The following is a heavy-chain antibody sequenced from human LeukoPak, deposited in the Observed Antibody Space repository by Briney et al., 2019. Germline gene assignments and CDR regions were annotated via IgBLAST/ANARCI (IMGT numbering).Heavy chain of an antibody. V-gene: IGHV3-21*01. CDR2: ISSSSSYI. D-gene: IGHD6-13*01. Sequence: GGSLRLSCAASGFTFSSYGMSWVRQAPGKGLEWVSSISSSSSYIYYADSVKGRFTISRDNAKNSLYLQMNSLRAEDTAVYYCARGSSSSWYEYYYYMDVWGKGTTVTVSS. CDR1: GFTFSSYG. J-gene: IGHJ6*03. CDR3: ARGSSSSWYEYYYYMDV.